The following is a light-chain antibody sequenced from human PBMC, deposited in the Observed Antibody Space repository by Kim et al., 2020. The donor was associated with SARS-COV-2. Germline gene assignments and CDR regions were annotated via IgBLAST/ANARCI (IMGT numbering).Light chain of an antibody. CDR3: SSYVGTSKPYV. Sequence: QYALTQPPSASGAPGQSVTISCTGTSSDVGYFDYVSWYQHHPGKAPRVLIYEVHKRPSGVPDRLSGSKSGNTASLTVSGLQADDDAYYYCSSYVGTSKPYVFGTGTKVTVL. CDR1: SSDVGYFDY. J-gene: IGLJ1*01. CDR2: EVH. V-gene: IGLV2-8*01.